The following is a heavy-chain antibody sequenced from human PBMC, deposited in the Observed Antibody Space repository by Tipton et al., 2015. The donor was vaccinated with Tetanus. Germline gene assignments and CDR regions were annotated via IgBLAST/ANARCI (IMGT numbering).Heavy chain of an antibody. Sequence: QLVQSGGEVKKPGESLKISCKGSGYIFNNYWISWVRQMPGKGLEWMGIIYPGDSDTRYSPSFQGQVTISVDKSISTAYLQWSSLKASDTSMFYCARAHCSDGVCNFDYWGQGALVTVAS. CDR1: GYIFNNYW. J-gene: IGHJ4*02. V-gene: IGHV5-51*01. CDR3: ARAHCSDGVCNFDY. D-gene: IGHD2-8*01. CDR2: IYPGDSDT.